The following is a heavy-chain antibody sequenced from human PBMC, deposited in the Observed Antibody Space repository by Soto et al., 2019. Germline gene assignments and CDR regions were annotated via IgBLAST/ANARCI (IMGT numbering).Heavy chain of an antibody. Sequence: QVQLVESGGGVVQPGRSLRLSCATSGFTYGHFGMHWARQAPGKGLVWVAVVWHDGSRKLYADSVKGRFTISRDDSEKALDMQMSSSGVEATAEHYCARAAYGTAGQGGAFDIWGQGTVVIVSS. CDR3: ARAAYGTAGQGGAFDI. D-gene: IGHD3-10*01. J-gene: IGHJ3*02. CDR1: GFTYGHFG. CDR2: VWHDGSRK. V-gene: IGHV3-33*01.